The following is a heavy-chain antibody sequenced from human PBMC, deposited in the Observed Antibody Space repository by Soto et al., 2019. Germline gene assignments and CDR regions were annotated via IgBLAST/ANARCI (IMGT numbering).Heavy chain of an antibody. V-gene: IGHV1-18*04. Sequence: ASVKVSCKASGYTFTSYGISWVRQAPGQGLEWMGWISAYNGNTNYAQKLQGRVTMTTDTSTSTAYMELRSLRSDDTAVYYCARERIAARPPKVYYYYGMDVWGQGTTVTVSS. J-gene: IGHJ6*02. D-gene: IGHD6-6*01. CDR2: ISAYNGNT. CDR3: ARERIAARPPKVYYYYGMDV. CDR1: GYTFTSYG.